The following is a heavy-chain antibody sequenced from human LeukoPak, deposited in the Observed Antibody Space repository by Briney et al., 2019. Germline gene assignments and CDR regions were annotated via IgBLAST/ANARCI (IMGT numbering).Heavy chain of an antibody. Sequence: GESLKISCKASGYSFTNYWIGWVRQMPGKGLEWMGIIYPGDSDTRYSPSFQGQVTISADKSISTAYLQWSSLKASDTAMYYCARSTELTYYYDSSPPGYFDYWGQGTLVTVSS. CDR3: ARSTELTYYYDSSPPGYFDY. J-gene: IGHJ4*02. V-gene: IGHV5-51*01. CDR2: IYPGDSDT. D-gene: IGHD3-22*01. CDR1: GYSFTNYW.